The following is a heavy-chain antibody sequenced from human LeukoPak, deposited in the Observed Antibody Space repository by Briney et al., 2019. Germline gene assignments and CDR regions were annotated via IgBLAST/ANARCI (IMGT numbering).Heavy chain of an antibody. D-gene: IGHD3-22*01. Sequence: GGSLRLSCAASGFSFSTFWMTWVRQAPGKGLEWVANIKADGSVKYYVDSMEGRFTISRDNARSSRYLLVNSLRAEDTAVYYYVRDSNYYHNIGSRYYYYDTLDIWGHGTMVTVSS. V-gene: IGHV3-7*01. CDR3: VRDSNYYHNIGSRYYYYDTLDI. J-gene: IGHJ3*02. CDR2: IKADGSVK. CDR1: GFSFSTFW.